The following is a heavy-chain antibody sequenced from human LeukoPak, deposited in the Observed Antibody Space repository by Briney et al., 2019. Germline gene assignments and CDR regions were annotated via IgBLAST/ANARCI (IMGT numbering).Heavy chain of an antibody. D-gene: IGHD6-6*01. V-gene: IGHV3-7*01. J-gene: IGHJ4*02. CDR3: ARWATSFDL. CDR1: GFTFGNYW. Sequence: GGSLRLSCAASGFTFGNYWMSWVRQAPGKGLEWVANIKQDGSDKYHVDSVTGRFTISRDNAKNSPYLEMNSLRAEDTAVYYCARWATSFDLWGQGALVTVSS. CDR2: IKQDGSDK.